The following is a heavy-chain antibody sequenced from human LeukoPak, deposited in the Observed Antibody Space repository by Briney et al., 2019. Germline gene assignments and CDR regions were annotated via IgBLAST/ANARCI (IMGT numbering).Heavy chain of an antibody. CDR2: IKDDGSQK. D-gene: IGHD6-19*01. Sequence: SGGSLRLSCAASGFTFSGYWMTWVRQAPGKGLEWVANIKDDGSQKYYVDSVKGRFTVSRDNAKNSLYLQINSLRAEDTAVYYCARGSGWCDYWGQGTLVTASS. CDR3: ARGSGWCDY. J-gene: IGHJ4*02. V-gene: IGHV3-7*03. CDR1: GFTFSGYW.